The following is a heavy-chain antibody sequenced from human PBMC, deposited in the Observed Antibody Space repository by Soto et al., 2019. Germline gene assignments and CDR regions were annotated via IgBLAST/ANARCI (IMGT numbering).Heavy chain of an antibody. CDR2: IYSSGST. V-gene: IGHV4-30-4*01. D-gene: IGHD6-13*01. J-gene: IGHJ5*02. Sequence: QVQLQESGPGLVKPSQTLSLTCTVSGGSISSGDYYWSWIRQPPGKGLEWIGYIYSSGSTYYNPSLKSRVTISVDTSKNQFSLKLSSVTAADTAVYYCARGHVVAAAGSGWFDPWGQGTLVTVSS. CDR1: GGSISSGDYY. CDR3: ARGHVVAAAGSGWFDP.